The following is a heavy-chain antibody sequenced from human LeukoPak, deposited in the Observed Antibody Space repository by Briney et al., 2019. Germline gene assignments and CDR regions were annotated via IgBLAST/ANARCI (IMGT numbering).Heavy chain of an antibody. D-gene: IGHD1-1*01. V-gene: IGHV6-1*01. CDR2: TGYMSKWYN. CDR3: ARDRANGTTGFDY. J-gene: IGHJ4*02. CDR1: GDRLSSKSAA. Sequence: SQTLSLTCAISGDRLSSKSAAWNCITQSPSGGLEWLGWTGYMSKWYNDYAVSVKSPININPDTSKNQVSLELNSVTPEDTAVYYCARDRANGTTGFDYWGQGILVTVSS.